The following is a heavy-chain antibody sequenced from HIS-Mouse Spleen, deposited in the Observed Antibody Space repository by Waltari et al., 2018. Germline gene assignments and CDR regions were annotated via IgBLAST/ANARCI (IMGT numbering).Heavy chain of an antibody. Sequence: QVTLRESGPALVKPTQTLTLTCTFSGFSLSTSGMCVIWFRQPPGKALEWLARIDWDDDKYYSTSLKTRLTISRDTPKNQVVLTMTNMDPLDTATYYCARIAEGYTSGWYAFDYWGQGTLVTVSS. CDR3: ARIAEGYTSGWYAFDY. CDR1: GFSLSTSGMC. D-gene: IGHD6-19*01. J-gene: IGHJ4*02. CDR2: IDWDDDK. V-gene: IGHV2-70*15.